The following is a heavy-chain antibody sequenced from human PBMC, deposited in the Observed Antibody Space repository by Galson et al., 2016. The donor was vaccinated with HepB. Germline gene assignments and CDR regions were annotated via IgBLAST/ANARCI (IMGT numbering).Heavy chain of an antibody. V-gene: IGHV3-9*01. Sequence: SLRLSCAASGFTFDDYAMHWVRQAPGKGLEWASGTSWNSGSIGYADSVKGRFTISRDNDKNSLHLQMNILRAEDTALYYCARGRGSNWRDAFDIWGQGTMVTVSS. CDR3: ARGRGSNWRDAFDI. D-gene: IGHD6-13*01. J-gene: IGHJ3*02. CDR1: GFTFDDYA. CDR2: TSWNSGSI.